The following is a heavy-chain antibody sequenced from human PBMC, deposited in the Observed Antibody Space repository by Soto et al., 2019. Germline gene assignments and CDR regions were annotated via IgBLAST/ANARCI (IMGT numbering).Heavy chain of an antibody. CDR1: GGSISSGDYF. CDR2: IYYSGST. Sequence: QVQLQESGPGLVEPSQTLSLTCTVSGGSISSGDYFWNWIRQPPGKGLEWIGYIYYSGSTYYNPSHKSRGTISLDTSKNQCSLKLSSVTAADTAVYYCARTLVTNYYFDYWGQGTLITVSS. V-gene: IGHV4-30-4*01. J-gene: IGHJ4*02. D-gene: IGHD5-18*01. CDR3: ARTLVTNYYFDY.